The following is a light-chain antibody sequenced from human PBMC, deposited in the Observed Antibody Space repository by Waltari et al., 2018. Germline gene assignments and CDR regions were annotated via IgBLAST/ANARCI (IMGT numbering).Light chain of an antibody. CDR3: GTWDDSLSRPV. CDR1: SSNIESNY. CDR2: KNN. V-gene: IGLV1-47*01. Sequence: QSVLTQPPSASGTPGQRVTISCSGSSSNIESNYVYWYQQFPGTAPKVLMFKNNQRPSGVSDRFAASKSGASASRAISGLRSDDEADDYCGTWDDSLSRPVFGGGTKLTVL. J-gene: IGLJ3*02.